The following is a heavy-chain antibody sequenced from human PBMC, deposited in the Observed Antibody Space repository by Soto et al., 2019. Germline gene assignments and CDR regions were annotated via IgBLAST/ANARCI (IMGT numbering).Heavy chain of an antibody. J-gene: IGHJ4*02. CDR1: GFTFSSYS. CDR2: ISSSSSTI. V-gene: IGHV3-48*02. CDR3: ARDSPITIFGVVITPAVDY. Sequence: EVQLVESGGGLVQPGGSLRLSCAASGFTFSSYSMNWVRQAPGKGLEWVSYISSSSSTIYYADSVKGRFTISRDNAKNSLYLQMNSLRDEDTAVYYCARDSPITIFGVVITPAVDYWGQGTLVTVSS. D-gene: IGHD3-3*01.